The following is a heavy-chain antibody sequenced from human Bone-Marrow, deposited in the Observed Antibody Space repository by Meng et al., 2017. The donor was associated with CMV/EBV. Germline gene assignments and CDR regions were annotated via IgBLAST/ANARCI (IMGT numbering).Heavy chain of an antibody. Sequence: ASVKVSCKASGYTFTNYHIHWMRQAPGHGLEYMGVIYDSGGNTFKEQKFQDRLTMTWDTSTTTVHMELSSLRSEDTAVYYCTRGPAQKNDYSFPFDYRGQGTLVTVSS. D-gene: IGHD4-11*01. CDR3: TRGPAQKNDYSFPFDY. J-gene: IGHJ4*02. CDR2: IYDSGGNT. V-gene: IGHV1-46*03. CDR1: GYTFTNYH.